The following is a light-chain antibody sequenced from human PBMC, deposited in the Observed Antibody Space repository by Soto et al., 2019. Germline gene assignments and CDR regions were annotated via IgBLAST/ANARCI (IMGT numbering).Light chain of an antibody. Sequence: QPVLTQPPSVSGAPGQRVTISCTGDTSNIGAGYDVHWYQHLPGTAPKLLIYGNNNRPSGVPDRFSGSKSDTSASLAITGLQAADEADYYCQSYDSSLSGSWVFGGGTKVTVL. CDR3: QSYDSSLSGSWV. V-gene: IGLV1-40*01. CDR2: GNN. J-gene: IGLJ3*02. CDR1: TSNIGAGYD.